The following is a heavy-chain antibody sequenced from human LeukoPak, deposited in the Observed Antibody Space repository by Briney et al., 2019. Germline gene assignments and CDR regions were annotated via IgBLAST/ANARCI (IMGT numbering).Heavy chain of an antibody. CDR2: IRYDGTNK. CDR1: GFTFASYG. CDR3: TRNQGYCTGGGCYIDY. D-gene: IGHD2-8*02. Sequence: GGSLRLSCAASGFTFASYGMHWVRHAPGKGLEWVALIRYDGTNKYYTDSVKGRFTISKDNSKNTLYLQMNSLRAEDAAVYYCTRNQGYCTGGGCYIDYWGQGTLVTVSS. V-gene: IGHV3-30*02. J-gene: IGHJ4*02.